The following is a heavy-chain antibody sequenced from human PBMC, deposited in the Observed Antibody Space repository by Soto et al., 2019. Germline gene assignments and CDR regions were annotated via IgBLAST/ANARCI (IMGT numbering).Heavy chain of an antibody. D-gene: IGHD3-10*01. V-gene: IGHV1-69*02. CDR3: ATSYGSGSRAFDY. J-gene: IGHJ4*02. CDR1: GDTLSFYS. Sequence: QVQLVQSGAEVKKPGSSVKVCCKASGDTLSFYSINWVRQTPGLGLEWMGRFNPILSMSNSAQKFQGRVTLTADKSTSTAYMVLSSLRSEDTAMYYCATSYGSGSRAFDYWGQGALVTVSS. CDR2: FNPILSMS.